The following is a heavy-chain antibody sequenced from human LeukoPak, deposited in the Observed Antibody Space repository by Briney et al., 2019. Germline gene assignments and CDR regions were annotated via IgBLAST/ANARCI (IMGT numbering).Heavy chain of an antibody. CDR3: ARGDYGGTDY. CDR2: IIPIFGTT. J-gene: IGHJ4*02. Sequence: SVKVSCKASGGTFSSYAVNWVRQAPGQGLEWMAGIIPIFGTTKYAQKFQGRVTITADESTSTAYMELSSLRSEDTAVYYCARGDYGGTDYWGQGTLVTVSS. CDR1: GGTFSSYA. V-gene: IGHV1-69*01. D-gene: IGHD4-23*01.